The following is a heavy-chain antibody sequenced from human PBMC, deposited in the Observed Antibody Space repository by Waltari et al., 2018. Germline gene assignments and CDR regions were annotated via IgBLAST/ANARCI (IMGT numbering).Heavy chain of an antibody. CDR1: GLPFSSNS. D-gene: IGHD1-7*01. CDR2: ISSSSSYI. V-gene: IGHV3-21*01. J-gene: IGHJ4*02. CDR3: ASGTSD. Sequence: EVQLVESGGGLVKPGGSLRLSCADSGLPFSSNSMNWVRQAPGKVLECVSSISSSSSYIYYADSVKGRFTISRDNANNSLYLQMNSLRAEDTAVYYCASGTSDWGQGTLVTVSS.